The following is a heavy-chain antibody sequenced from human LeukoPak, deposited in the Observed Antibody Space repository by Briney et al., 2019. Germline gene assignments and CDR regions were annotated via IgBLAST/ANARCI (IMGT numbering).Heavy chain of an antibody. Sequence: GGSLRLSCAASGFTFSGSSIHWVRQASGKGLEWVGLIRTKANSYATAYAASVTGRFTISRDDSKDTSYLQMNSLKTEDTALYFCTTSYSGNSWYDWFGPWGQGTLVAVSS. CDR2: IRTKANSYAT. V-gene: IGHV3-73*01. J-gene: IGHJ5*02. CDR3: TTSYSGNSWYDWFGP. CDR1: GFTFSGSS. D-gene: IGHD6-13*01.